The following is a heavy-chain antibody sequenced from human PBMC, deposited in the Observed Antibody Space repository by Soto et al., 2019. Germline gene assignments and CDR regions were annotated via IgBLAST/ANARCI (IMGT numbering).Heavy chain of an antibody. J-gene: IGHJ4*02. CDR3: VYYDVWSGYPHFDY. V-gene: IGHV3-64D*09. D-gene: IGHD3-3*01. CDR1: GFTFSSYA. CDR2: ISSNGGST. Sequence: GESLKISRSASGFTFSSYAMHWVRQAPGKGLEFVSAISSNGGSTYYADTVKGRFTISRDNSKNTLYLQMSSLRAEDTSVYYCVYYDVWSGYPHFDYWGQGTLVTVSS.